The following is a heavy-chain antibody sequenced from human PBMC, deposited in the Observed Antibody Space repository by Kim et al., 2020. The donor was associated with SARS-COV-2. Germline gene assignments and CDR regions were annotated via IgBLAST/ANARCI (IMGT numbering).Heavy chain of an antibody. CDR1: GGSISSSSYY. Sequence: SETLSLTCTVSGGSISSSSYYWGWIRQPPGKGLEWIGSIYYSGSTYYNPSLKSRVTISVDTSKNQFSLKLSSVTAADTAVYYCARLGALTGYYSWWFDPWGQGTLVTVSS. D-gene: IGHD3-9*01. CDR3: ARLGALTGYYSWWFDP. CDR2: IYYSGST. V-gene: IGHV4-39*01. J-gene: IGHJ5*02.